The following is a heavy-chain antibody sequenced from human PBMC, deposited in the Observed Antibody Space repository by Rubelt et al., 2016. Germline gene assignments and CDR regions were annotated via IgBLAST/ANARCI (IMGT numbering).Heavy chain of an antibody. CDR3: ARAGDPQQWLDNYFDY. CDR1: GGSFSGYY. V-gene: IGHV4-34*01. CDR2: INHSGST. J-gene: IGHJ4*02. Sequence: QVQLQQWGAGLLKPSETLSLTCAVYGGSFSGYYWSWIRQPPGKGLEWIGEINHSGSTNYNPSLKSRVTISVDTSKNQCHLKRSSVTAADTAVYYCARAGDPQQWLDNYFDYWGQGTLVTVSS. D-gene: IGHD6-19*01.